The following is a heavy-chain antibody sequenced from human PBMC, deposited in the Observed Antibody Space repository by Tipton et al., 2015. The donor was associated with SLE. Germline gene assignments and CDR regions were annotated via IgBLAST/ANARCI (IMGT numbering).Heavy chain of an antibody. V-gene: IGHV4-34*01. CDR3: ASSGSGWYLDY. CDR1: GGSFNVYF. J-gene: IGHJ4*02. CDR2: ISHSGTT. Sequence: TLSLTCTVYGGSFNVYFWTWVRQPPGKGLEWIGEISHSGTTEYAPSLKSRVTISVGTSKKQVSLELTSVTAADTAIYYCASSGSGWYLDYWGQGTLVTVSS. D-gene: IGHD6-19*01.